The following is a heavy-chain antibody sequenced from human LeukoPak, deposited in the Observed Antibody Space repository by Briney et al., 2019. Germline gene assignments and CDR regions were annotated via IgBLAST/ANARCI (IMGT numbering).Heavy chain of an antibody. Sequence: ASVKVSCKASGYTFTSYGISWVRQAPGHGLEWMGWISAYNGNTNYAQKLQGRVTITTDTSTSTAYMELRSLRSDDTAVYYCARGRDARRKVGVPGTPLTNFDYWGQGTLVTVSS. V-gene: IGHV1-18*01. CDR2: ISAYNGNT. CDR1: GYTFTSYG. CDR3: ARGRDARRKVGVPGTPLTNFDY. D-gene: IGHD6-19*01. J-gene: IGHJ4*02.